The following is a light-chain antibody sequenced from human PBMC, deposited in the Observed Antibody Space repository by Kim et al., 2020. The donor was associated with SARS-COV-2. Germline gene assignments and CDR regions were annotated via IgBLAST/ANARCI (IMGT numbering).Light chain of an antibody. CDR2: HDT. CDR3: QVWDGDTVV. J-gene: IGLJ2*01. Sequence: SYELTQPPSVSVSAGQTASITCSGDKLGDRYACWYQQKPGQSPVGVIYHDTRRPSGIPERFSGSNSGNTATLTISGAQPMDEADYYCQVWDGDTVVFGGGTQLTVL. V-gene: IGLV3-1*01. CDR1: KLGDRY.